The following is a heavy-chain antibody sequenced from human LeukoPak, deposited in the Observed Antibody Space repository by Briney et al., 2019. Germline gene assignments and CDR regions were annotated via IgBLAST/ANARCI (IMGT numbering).Heavy chain of an antibody. CDR3: ARDHRGYSYGLFDS. J-gene: IGHJ4*02. CDR1: GGSISTYH. CDR2: IYSSGST. V-gene: IGHV4-59*01. Sequence: PSETLSLTCTVSGGSISTYHWSWIRQPPGKGLEWIGSIYSSGSTNYNPSLKSRVTISVDTSKNQFSLRLSSVTAADTAVYYCARDHRGYSYGLFDSWGQGTLVTVSS. D-gene: IGHD5-18*01.